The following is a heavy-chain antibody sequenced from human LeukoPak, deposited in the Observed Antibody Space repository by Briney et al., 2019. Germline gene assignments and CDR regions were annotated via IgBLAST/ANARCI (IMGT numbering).Heavy chain of an antibody. J-gene: IGHJ4*02. CDR2: IKSKIDGGTI. V-gene: IGHV3-15*01. CDR3: TSGTGYTDHDY. D-gene: IGHD5-12*01. Sequence: PGGSLRLSCAASGFTFSNAWMSWVRQAAGKGLEWVGRIKSKIDGGTIDYAAPVKGRFIVSRDDSEDTLYLEMNSLKTEDTAVYYCTSGTGYTDHDYWGQGTLVTVSS. CDR1: GFTFSNAW.